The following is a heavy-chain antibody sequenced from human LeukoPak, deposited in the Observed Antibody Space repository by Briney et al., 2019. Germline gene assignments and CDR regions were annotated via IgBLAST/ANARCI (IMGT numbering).Heavy chain of an antibody. CDR1: GYTFTSYD. CDR2: IIPIFGTA. V-gene: IGHV1-69*13. J-gene: IGHJ3*02. Sequence: GASVKVSCKASGYTFTSYDFNWVRQATGQRLEWMGGIIPIFGTANYAQKFQGRVTITADESTSTAYMELSSLRSEDTAVYYRAIIVVVTATNAFDIWGQGTMVTVSS. CDR3: AIIVVVTATNAFDI. D-gene: IGHD2-21*02.